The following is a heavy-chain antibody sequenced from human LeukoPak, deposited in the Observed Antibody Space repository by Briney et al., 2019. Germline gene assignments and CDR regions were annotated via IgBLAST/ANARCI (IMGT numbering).Heavy chain of an antibody. CDR3: ARVDWLANYYYYMDV. Sequence: SETLSLTCTVSGGSISSSSYYWGWVRQPRGKGLEWIGSIYYSGSTYYNPSLKSRVTISVDTSKNQFSLNLSSVTAADTAVYYCARVDWLANYYYYMDVWGKGTTVTVSS. V-gene: IGHV4-39*07. J-gene: IGHJ6*03. D-gene: IGHD2-21*01. CDR1: GGSISSSSYY. CDR2: IYYSGST.